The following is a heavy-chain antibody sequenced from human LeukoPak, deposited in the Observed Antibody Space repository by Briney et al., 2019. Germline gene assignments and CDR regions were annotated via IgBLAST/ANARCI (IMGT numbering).Heavy chain of an antibody. J-gene: IGHJ4*02. CDR2: IYYSGST. Sequence: SETLSLTCTVSGGSVSGYYWSWIRQPPGKGLEWIGYIYYSGSTNYNPSLKSRVTISLDTSKNEFSLKLSSVTAADTAVYYCARSGSGWYPFDYWGQGSLVTVSS. V-gene: IGHV4-59*02. CDR3: ARSGSGWYPFDY. D-gene: IGHD6-19*01. CDR1: GGSVSGYY.